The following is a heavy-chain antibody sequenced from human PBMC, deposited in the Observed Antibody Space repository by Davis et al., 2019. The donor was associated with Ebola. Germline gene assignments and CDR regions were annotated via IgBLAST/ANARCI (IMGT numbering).Heavy chain of an antibody. Sequence: GESLKISCAASGFTFNSYAMHWVRQAPGKGLGWVAVISYDGSNKYYADSVKGRFTISRDNSKNTLYLQMNSLRAEDTAVYYCARVSRWLQLNCDYWGQGTLVTVSS. D-gene: IGHD5-24*01. CDR3: ARVSRWLQLNCDY. J-gene: IGHJ4*02. CDR2: ISYDGSNK. CDR1: GFTFNSYA. V-gene: IGHV3-30*04.